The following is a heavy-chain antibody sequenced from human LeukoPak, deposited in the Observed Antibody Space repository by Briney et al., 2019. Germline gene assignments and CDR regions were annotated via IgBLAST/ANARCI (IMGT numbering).Heavy chain of an antibody. Sequence: GGSLRLSCAASGFTFSSYAMSWVRQAPGKGLEWVSAISGSGGSTYYADSVKGRFTISRDNSKNTLYLQMNSLRAEDTAVYYCARPRTPNGSSMGDYWGQGTLVTVSS. D-gene: IGHD2-15*01. CDR3: ARPRTPNGSSMGDY. CDR2: ISGSGGST. CDR1: GFTFSSYA. V-gene: IGHV3-23*01. J-gene: IGHJ4*02.